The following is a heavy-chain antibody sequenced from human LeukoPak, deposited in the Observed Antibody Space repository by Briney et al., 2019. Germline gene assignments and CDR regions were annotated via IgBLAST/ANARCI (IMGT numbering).Heavy chain of an antibody. Sequence: SLRLSCAASGFTFSDYYMSWIRQAPGKGLEWVSYISSSGSTIYYADSVKGRFTISRDNAKNSLYLQMNSLRAEDTAVYYCARAQTYGDSRLLLDYWGQGTLVTVSS. J-gene: IGHJ4*02. V-gene: IGHV3-11*01. CDR1: GFTFSDYY. CDR3: ARAQTYGDSRLLLDY. CDR2: ISSSGSTI. D-gene: IGHD4-17*01.